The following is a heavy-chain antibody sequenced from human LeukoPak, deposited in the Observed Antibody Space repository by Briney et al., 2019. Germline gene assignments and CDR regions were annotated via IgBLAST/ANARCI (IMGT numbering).Heavy chain of an antibody. D-gene: IGHD2-2*01. J-gene: IGHJ3*02. Sequence: ASVKVSCKASGYTFTGYYMHWVRQAPGQGLEWMGWINPNSGGTNYAQKFQGRVTMTRDTSISTAYMELSRLRSDDTAVNYCARVVDWDIVVVPAADAFDIWGQGTMVTVSS. CDR3: ARVVDWDIVVVPAADAFDI. V-gene: IGHV1-2*02. CDR1: GYTFTGYY. CDR2: INPNSGGT.